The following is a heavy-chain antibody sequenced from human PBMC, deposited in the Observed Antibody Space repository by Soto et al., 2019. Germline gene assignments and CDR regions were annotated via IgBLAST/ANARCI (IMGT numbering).Heavy chain of an antibody. CDR2: ISAYNGNT. CDR3: ARDGCSQMPSAGGDCPD. D-gene: IGHD2-21*02. Sequence: QVQLVQSGAEVKKPGASVKVSCKASGYTFTSYGISWVRQAPGQGLEWMGWISAYNGNTNYAQKLQGRVTMTTNTSTSTAYMELRSLRSDDTAVYYCARDGCSQMPSAGGDCPDWGQGTLVTVSS. CDR1: GYTFTSYG. J-gene: IGHJ4*02. V-gene: IGHV1-18*01.